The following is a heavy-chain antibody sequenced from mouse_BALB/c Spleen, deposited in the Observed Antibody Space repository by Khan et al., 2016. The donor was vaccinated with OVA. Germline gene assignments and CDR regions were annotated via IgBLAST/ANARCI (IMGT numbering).Heavy chain of an antibody. D-gene: IGHD2-2*01. V-gene: IGHV1-61*01. CDR1: GYTFTSYW. CDR3: ARRTKYGYDPTWFAY. J-gene: IGHJ3*01. Sequence: QVQLKQFGAELVRPGASVKLSCKASGYTFTSYWMNWVKQRPGQGLEWIGMIDPSDSENHYNQIFKDKATLTVDKSSSTAYMQLSSRTSEVSAVYYCARRTKYGYDPTWFAYWGQGTLVTVSA. CDR2: IDPSDSEN.